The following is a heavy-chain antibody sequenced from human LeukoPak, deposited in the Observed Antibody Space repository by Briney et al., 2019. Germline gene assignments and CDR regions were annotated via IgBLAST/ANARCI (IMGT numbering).Heavy chain of an antibody. D-gene: IGHD6-6*01. Sequence: GASVKVSCKTSGYTFTDFSIHWVRQAPGQGLEWMGWINTNTGNPTYAQGFTGRFVFSLDTSVSTAYLQISSLKAEDTAVYYCARFIGSSYYYYYYMDVWGKGTTVTVSS. CDR1: GYTFTDFS. V-gene: IGHV7-4-1*02. J-gene: IGHJ6*03. CDR2: INTNTGNP. CDR3: ARFIGSSYYYYYYMDV.